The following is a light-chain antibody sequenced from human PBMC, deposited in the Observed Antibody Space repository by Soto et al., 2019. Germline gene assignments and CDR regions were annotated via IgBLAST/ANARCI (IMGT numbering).Light chain of an antibody. CDR1: QSVTTY. J-gene: IGKJ5*01. CDR2: GAS. CDR3: QQYFTSPIT. Sequence: DTVLTQSPATLSLSPGERATLSCRASQSVTTYLAWYQQKPGQAPRLLISGASNRASGIPARFSAWGSGTDFTLTISRVDPADFAFYYCQQYFTSPITFGQGTRLEIK. V-gene: IGKV3-11*01.